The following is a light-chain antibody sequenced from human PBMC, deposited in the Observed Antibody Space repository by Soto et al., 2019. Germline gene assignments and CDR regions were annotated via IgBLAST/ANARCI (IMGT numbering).Light chain of an antibody. CDR1: QGISTY. CDR3: QQLSSYPYT. CDR2: GAS. Sequence: DIQLTQSPSFLSASVGDRVTITCRSSQGISTYLAWFQQKPGNAPKLLISGASTLQTGVPSRFSGSGSGAEFTLTISSLQPEDFATYYCQQLSSYPYTFGGGIKVDIK. V-gene: IGKV1-9*01. J-gene: IGKJ4*01.